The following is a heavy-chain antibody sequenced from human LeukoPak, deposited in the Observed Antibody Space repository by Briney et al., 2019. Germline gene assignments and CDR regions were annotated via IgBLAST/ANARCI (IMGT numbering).Heavy chain of an antibody. J-gene: IGHJ6*02. V-gene: IGHV3-15*01. Sequence: PGGSLRLSCEASGFIFRDYWMSWVRQAPGKGLEWVGRIKSKTDGGTTDYAAPVRGRFTISRDDSKNTLYLQMKSLKTEDTAVYYCTTPEEATTTYYYYYIMDVWGQGTTVTVSS. D-gene: IGHD4-17*01. CDR2: IKSKTDGGTT. CDR3: TTPEEATTTYYYYYIMDV. CDR1: GFIFRDYW.